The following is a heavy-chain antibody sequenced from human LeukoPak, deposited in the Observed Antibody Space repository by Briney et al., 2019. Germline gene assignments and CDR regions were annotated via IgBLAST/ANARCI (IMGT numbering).Heavy chain of an antibody. Sequence: PSETLSLTCTVSGGSISSGGYYWSWIRQHPGKGLEWIGYIYYSGSTYYNPSLKSRVTISVDTSKNQFSLKLSSVTAADTAVYYCARGTVGGSGRYWSVGFDYWGQGTLVAVSS. CDR1: GGSISSGGYY. D-gene: IGHD1-26*01. J-gene: IGHJ4*02. CDR2: IYYSGST. CDR3: ARGTVGGSGRYWSVGFDY. V-gene: IGHV4-31*03.